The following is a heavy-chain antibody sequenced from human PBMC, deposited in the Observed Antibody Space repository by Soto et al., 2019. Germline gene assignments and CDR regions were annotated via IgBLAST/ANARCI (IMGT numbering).Heavy chain of an antibody. D-gene: IGHD3-16*01. CDR2: ITSGGNT. CDR3: ARQGYNYGYVWVTVF. J-gene: IGHJ6*02. CDR1: GGSVSSRSFY. Sequence: SETLPLTCSVSGGSVSSRSFYLGWISQSPGKGLEWICSITSGGNTYYNPSLESGLNMSVYTSQNQFSVRLTSVTAADTSVYYFARQGYNYGYVWVTVFWGRGTTVPVS. V-gene: IGHV4-39*01.